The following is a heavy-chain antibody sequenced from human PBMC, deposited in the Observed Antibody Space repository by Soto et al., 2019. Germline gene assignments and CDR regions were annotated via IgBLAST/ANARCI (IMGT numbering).Heavy chain of an antibody. J-gene: IGHJ4*02. D-gene: IGHD1-26*01. CDR2: INPNSGVT. Sequence: ASVKVSCKASGYTFTGYYLHWVRQAPGQGLEWMGWINPNSGVTNYAQKFQGRVTMTRDTSITTASMELGRLTSDDTAVYYCVRGGVEVTGTPRSPTHEYLGQGTPGSVSS. V-gene: IGHV1-2*02. CDR1: GYTFTGYY. CDR3: VRGGVEVTGTPRSPTHEY.